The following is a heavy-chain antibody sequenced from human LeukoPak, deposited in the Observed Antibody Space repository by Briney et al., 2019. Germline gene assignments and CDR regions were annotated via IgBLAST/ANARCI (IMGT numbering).Heavy chain of an antibody. CDR3: ARSPLDHSPYYFDY. Sequence: ASVKVSCKASGYTFTSYYMHWVRQAPGQGLEWMGGIIPIFGTANYAQKFQGRVTITADESTSTAYMELSSLRSEDTAVYYCARSPLDHSPYYFDYWGQGTLVTVSS. D-gene: IGHD1-1*01. CDR2: IIPIFGTA. CDR1: GYTFTSYY. J-gene: IGHJ4*02. V-gene: IGHV1-69*13.